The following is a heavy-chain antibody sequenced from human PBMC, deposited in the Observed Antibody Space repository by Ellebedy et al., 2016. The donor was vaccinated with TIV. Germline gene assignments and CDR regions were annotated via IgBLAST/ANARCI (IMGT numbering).Heavy chain of an antibody. CDR2: IHPGDSNT. CDR3: ARRNSLFSGMDV. D-gene: IGHD4-11*01. J-gene: IGHJ6*02. Sequence: GGSLRLXCKGSGYSFTSYWIGWARQLPGKGLEWMGIIHPGDSNTKYSPSFQGQVTISADKSINTAYLQWSSLKASDTAMYYCARRNSLFSGMDVWGQGTTVTVSS. CDR1: GYSFTSYW. V-gene: IGHV5-51*01.